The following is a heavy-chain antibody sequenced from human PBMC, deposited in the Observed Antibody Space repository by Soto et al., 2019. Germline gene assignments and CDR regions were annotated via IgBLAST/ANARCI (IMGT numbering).Heavy chain of an antibody. V-gene: IGHV4-4*02. Sequence: QVQLQESGPGLVKPSGTLSLTCAVSGGSISSSNLWSWVRQPPGKGLEWIGEIFHSGTTNYNPSLKSRVTISVDKSKNQLSLKLSSVTYSDTAVYYCSKNRDSSTCFDFWGQGTLVTVSS. J-gene: IGHJ4*02. CDR1: GGSISSSNL. CDR3: SKNRDSSTCFDF. D-gene: IGHD6-13*01. CDR2: IFHSGTT.